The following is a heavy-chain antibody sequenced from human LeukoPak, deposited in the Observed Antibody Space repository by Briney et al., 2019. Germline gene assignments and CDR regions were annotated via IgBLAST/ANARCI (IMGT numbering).Heavy chain of an antibody. D-gene: IGHD3-22*01. J-gene: IGHJ4*02. Sequence: GGSLRLSCAASGLRFTSYVMSWVRQAPGKGLEWVSTISGRGGTTYYADSVKGRFTISRDNPKDTLYLEMHGLRVEDTAVYYCAKDDRSNSSTYYFDYWGQGTLVTVSS. CDR2: ISGRGGTT. V-gene: IGHV3-23*01. CDR3: AKDDRSNSSTYYFDY. CDR1: GLRFTSYV.